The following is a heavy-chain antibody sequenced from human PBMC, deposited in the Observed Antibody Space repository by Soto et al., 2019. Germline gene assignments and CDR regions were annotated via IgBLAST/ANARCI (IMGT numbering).Heavy chain of an antibody. CDR3: ARVRDSRGSWGYYFDY. J-gene: IGHJ4*02. Sequence: QVQLVQSGAEVKKPGASVKVSCKASGYTFTSYGISWVRQAPGQGLEWMGWISAYNGNTNYAQKHQGRVTMTTDTSTRTAYLEVRRLRSDDTAVYYCARVRDSRGSWGYYFDYWGQGTLVTVSS. D-gene: IGHD3-22*01. CDR1: GYTFTSYG. V-gene: IGHV1-18*01. CDR2: ISAYNGNT.